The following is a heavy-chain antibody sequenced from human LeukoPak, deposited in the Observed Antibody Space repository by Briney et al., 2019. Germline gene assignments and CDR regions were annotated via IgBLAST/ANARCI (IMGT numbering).Heavy chain of an antibody. CDR2: ISSSGSTI. CDR3: AREIGYYDILTGLSPGAFDI. J-gene: IGHJ3*02. V-gene: IGHV3-11*01. D-gene: IGHD3-9*01. CDR1: GFTFSDYY. Sequence: GGSLRLSCAASGFTFSDYYMSWIRQAPGKGLEWVSYISSSGSTIYYADSVKGRFTISRDNAKNSLYLQMNSLRGEDTAVYYCAREIGYYDILTGLSPGAFDIWGQGTMVTVSS.